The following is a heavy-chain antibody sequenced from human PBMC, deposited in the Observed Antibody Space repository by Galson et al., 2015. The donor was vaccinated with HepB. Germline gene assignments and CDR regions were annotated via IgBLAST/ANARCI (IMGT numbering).Heavy chain of an antibody. D-gene: IGHD2-2*01. CDR1: GFTFSSYA. V-gene: IGHV3-30-3*01. CDR3: AGRYCSSTSCLGDAFDI. Sequence: SLRLSCAASGFTFSSYAMHWVRQAPGKGLEWVAVISYDGSNKYYADSVKGRFTISRDNSKNTLYLQMNSLRAEDTAVYYCAGRYCSSTSCLGDAFDIWGQGTMVTVSS. J-gene: IGHJ3*02. CDR2: ISYDGSNK.